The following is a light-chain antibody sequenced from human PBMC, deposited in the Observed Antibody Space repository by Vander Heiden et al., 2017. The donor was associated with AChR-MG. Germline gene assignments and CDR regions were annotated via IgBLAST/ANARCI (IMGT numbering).Light chain of an antibody. V-gene: IGLV2-8*01. CDR2: DVN. J-gene: IGLJ3*02. CDR1: SSDVGRYNY. Sequence: QSALTQPPSASGSPGQSVTISCTGTSSDVGRYNYVFWYQQHPGKAPQRRMYDVNKRPSGVPDRVSGSKSGNKDSLTVSGLQAEDEADDDCTSFAGTTKGVFGGGTKLTVL. CDR3: TSFAGTTKGV.